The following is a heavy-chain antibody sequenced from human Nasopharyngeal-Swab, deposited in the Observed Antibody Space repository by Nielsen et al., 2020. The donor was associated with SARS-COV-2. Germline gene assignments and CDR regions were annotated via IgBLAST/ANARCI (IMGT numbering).Heavy chain of an antibody. J-gene: IGHJ4*02. CDR2: IYTSGST. D-gene: IGHD1-26*01. CDR3: ARVGATFRDNEYFDY. CDR1: GGSISSGSYY. Sequence: SETLSLTCTVSGGSISSGSYYWSWIRQPAGKGLEWIGRIYTSGSTNYNPSLKSRVTISVDTSKNQFSLKLSSVIAADTAVYYCARVGATFRDNEYFDYWGQGIVVTVSS. V-gene: IGHV4-61*02.